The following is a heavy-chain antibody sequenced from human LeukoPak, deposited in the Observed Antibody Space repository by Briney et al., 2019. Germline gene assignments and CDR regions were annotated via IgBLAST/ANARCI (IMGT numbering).Heavy chain of an antibody. Sequence: PGGSLRLSCAASGFTFSNAWMSWVRQAPGKGLEWVGRIKSKTDGGTTDYAAPVKGRFTTSRDDSKNTLYLQMNSLKTEDTAVYYCTTAGNSGSYYFDYWGQGTRVTVSS. CDR3: TTAGNSGSYYFDY. J-gene: IGHJ4*02. V-gene: IGHV3-15*01. D-gene: IGHD1-26*01. CDR2: IKSKTDGGTT. CDR1: GFTFSNAW.